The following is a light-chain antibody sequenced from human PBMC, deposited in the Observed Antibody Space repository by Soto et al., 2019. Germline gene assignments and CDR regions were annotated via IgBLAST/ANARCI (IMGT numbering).Light chain of an antibody. Sequence: SVLTQPPSASGTPGQRVTISCSGSSSNIGSNTVNWYQQLPGTAPKLLIYSNNQRPSGVPDRFSGSKSGTSASLAISGLQSEDEADYYCAAWDDSLNAHYVFRTGTKVTVL. CDR2: SNN. CDR3: AAWDDSLNAHYV. V-gene: IGLV1-44*01. J-gene: IGLJ1*01. CDR1: SSNIGSNT.